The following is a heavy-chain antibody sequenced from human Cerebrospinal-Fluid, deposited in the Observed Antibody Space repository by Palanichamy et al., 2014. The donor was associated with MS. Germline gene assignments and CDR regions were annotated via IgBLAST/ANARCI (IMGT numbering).Heavy chain of an antibody. D-gene: IGHD2-8*01. V-gene: IGHV1-69-2*01. CDR3: ATVRAIVLNGFDI. CDR2: IDPKDGET. CDR1: GYTITDYY. Sequence: EVQLVQSGAEVKKPGATVKISCEVSGYTITDYYMHWVQQAPGKGLEWMGLIDPKDGETIYAEKFQGRVTMTADTSTDTFQMELSSLRSEDTAVYYCATVRAIVLNGFDIWGQGTMVTVST. J-gene: IGHJ3*02.